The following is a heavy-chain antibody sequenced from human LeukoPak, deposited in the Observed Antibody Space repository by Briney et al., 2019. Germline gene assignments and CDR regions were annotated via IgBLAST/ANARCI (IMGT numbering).Heavy chain of an antibody. Sequence: GGSLRLSCAASGFTFSSYAMSWVRQARGKGLEWVSAISGSGGRTYYADSVTGRLTISKDNYKNTLYLQMNSLRAEDTAIYYCAKGLENSSLGGAFDIWGQGTMVTVSS. D-gene: IGHD6-6*01. CDR1: GFTFSSYA. CDR2: ISGSGGRT. CDR3: AKGLENSSLGGAFDI. J-gene: IGHJ3*02. V-gene: IGHV3-23*01.